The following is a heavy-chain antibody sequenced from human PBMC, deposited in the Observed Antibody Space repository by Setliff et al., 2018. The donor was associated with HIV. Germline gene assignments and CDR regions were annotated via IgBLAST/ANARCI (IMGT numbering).Heavy chain of an antibody. V-gene: IGHV4-4*07. Sequence: PSETLSLTCTVSGGSISSYYWSWIRQPPGKGLEWIGRMYSSGTTNYNPSLKSRVIMSVDTSKSQFSLNLTSVTAADTAVYYCAREGSSISPIPLWGQGTLVTVSS. CDR1: GGSISSYY. D-gene: IGHD2-2*01. CDR2: MYSSGTT. CDR3: AREGSSISPIPL. J-gene: IGHJ4*02.